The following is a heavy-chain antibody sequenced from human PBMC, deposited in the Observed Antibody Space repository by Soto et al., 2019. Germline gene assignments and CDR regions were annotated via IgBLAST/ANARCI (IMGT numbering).Heavy chain of an antibody. CDR2: ISYDGSNK. J-gene: IGHJ6*02. D-gene: IGHD2-2*01. CDR3: VAGDQYYALGF. V-gene: IGHV3-30-3*01. CDR1: GITISNYF. Sequence: QVQLVESVGGVVQPGRSLRVSCAASGITISNYFMYWLRHAPGKGLEGVAAISYDGSNKHYSDSVKGRFTISRDNSKNTLYLLMNSLRDEDTAVYYCVAGDQYYALGFWGQGTMVAVSS.